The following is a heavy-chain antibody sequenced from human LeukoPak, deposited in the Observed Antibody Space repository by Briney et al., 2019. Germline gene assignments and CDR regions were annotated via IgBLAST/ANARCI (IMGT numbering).Heavy chain of an antibody. J-gene: IGHJ4*02. D-gene: IGHD5-12*01. V-gene: IGHV1-18*01. CDR3: ARIEVATTNFDY. Sequence: ASVKVSCKASGYTFTTYGISSVRQAPGQGLEWMGWISAYNGNTNYAQKHKGRVTMTTDTSTSTAYMELRSLRSEDTAVYYCARIEVATTNFDYWGQGTLVTVSS. CDR2: ISAYNGNT. CDR1: GYTFTTYG.